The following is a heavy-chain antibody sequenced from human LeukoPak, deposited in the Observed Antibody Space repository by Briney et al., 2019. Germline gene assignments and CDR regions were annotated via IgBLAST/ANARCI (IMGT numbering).Heavy chain of an antibody. V-gene: IGHV4-34*01. CDR1: GGSLSGYY. CDR3: ARGFREFDP. J-gene: IGHJ5*02. D-gene: IGHD5-24*01. CDR2: INHSGST. Sequence: PSETPSLTCAVYGGSLSGYYWSWIRQPPGKGLEWIGEINHSGSTNYNPSLKSRVTISLDTSKNQFSLNLSSVTAADTAVYYCARGFREFDPWGQGTLVTVSS.